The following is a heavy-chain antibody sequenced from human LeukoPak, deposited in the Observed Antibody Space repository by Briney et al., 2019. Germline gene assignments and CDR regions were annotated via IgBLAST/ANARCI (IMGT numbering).Heavy chain of an antibody. V-gene: IGHV4-34*01. CDR1: GGSFSGYY. Sequence: PSETLSLTCAVCGGSFSGYYWSWIRQPPGKGLEWIGEINHSGSTNYNPSLKSRVTISVDTSKNQFSLKLSSVTAADTAVYYCARAGIAAAGDYWGQGTLVTVSS. J-gene: IGHJ4*02. CDR3: ARAGIAAAGDY. D-gene: IGHD6-13*01. CDR2: INHSGST.